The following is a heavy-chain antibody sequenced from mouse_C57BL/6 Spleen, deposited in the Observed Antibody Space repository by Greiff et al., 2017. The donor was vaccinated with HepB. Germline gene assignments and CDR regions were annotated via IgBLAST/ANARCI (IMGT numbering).Heavy chain of an antibody. V-gene: IGHV1-69*01. J-gene: IGHJ2*01. CDR3: AREEYGNPFDY. CDR2: IDPSDSYT. CDR1: GYTFTSYW. Sequence: QVQLQQPGAELVMPGASVKLSCKASGYTFTSYWMHWVKQRPGQGLEWIGEIDPSDSYTNYNQKFKGKSTLTVDKSSSTAYMQLSSLTSEDSAVYYCAREEYGNPFDYWGQGTTLTVSS. D-gene: IGHD2-1*01.